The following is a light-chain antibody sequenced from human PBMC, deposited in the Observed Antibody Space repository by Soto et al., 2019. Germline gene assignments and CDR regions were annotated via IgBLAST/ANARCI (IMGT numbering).Light chain of an antibody. V-gene: IGLV1-47*02. CDR2: SNN. CDR1: SANIGNNY. Sequence: VLTQPPSASGTPGQRVTISCSGRSANIGNNYVCWYQQLPGTAPKLLIYSNNQRPSGVPDRFSGSKSGTSASLAISGLRSEDEADYYCVSWDDSLSGLVFGTGTKVTVL. CDR3: VSWDDSLSGLV. J-gene: IGLJ1*01.